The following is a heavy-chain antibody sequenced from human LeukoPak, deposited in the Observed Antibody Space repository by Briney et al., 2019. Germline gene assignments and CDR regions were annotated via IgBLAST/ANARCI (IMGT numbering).Heavy chain of an antibody. CDR2: ISGSGGST. D-gene: IGHD2-2*01. Sequence: GGSLRLSCAASGFTFSSYDMSWVRQAPGKGLEWVSGISGSGGSTYYADSVKGRFTISRDNSKNTLYLQMNSLRAEDTAVYYCAKDRHAPGRYCSSVTCFPFDPWGQGTLVTVSS. J-gene: IGHJ5*02. V-gene: IGHV3-23*01. CDR1: GFTFSSYD. CDR3: AKDRHAPGRYCSSVTCFPFDP.